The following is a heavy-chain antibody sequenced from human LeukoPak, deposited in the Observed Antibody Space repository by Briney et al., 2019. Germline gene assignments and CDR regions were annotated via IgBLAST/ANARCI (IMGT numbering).Heavy chain of an antibody. V-gene: IGHV3-7*01. CDR2: IKQDGSEK. Sequence: PGGSLRLSCAASGFTFSSYWMSWVRQAPGKGLEWVANIKQDGSEKYYVDSVKGRFTISRDNAKNSLYLQMNSLRAEDTAVYYCAREADRGETDAFDIWGQGTMVTVSS. CDR1: GFTFSSYW. CDR3: AREADRGETDAFDI. D-gene: IGHD2-15*01. J-gene: IGHJ3*02.